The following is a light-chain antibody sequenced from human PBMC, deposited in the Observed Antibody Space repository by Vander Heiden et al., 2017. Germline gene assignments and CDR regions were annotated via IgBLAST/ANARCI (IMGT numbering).Light chain of an antibody. CDR2: DDS. Sequence: SYVPTQPPPVSVAPGQTARITCGGHNIGRKSVHWYLQKPDQAPGLVVYDDSDRPSGIPERFSGPNSENTATLTISRVEAGGEAGYYCQVWDSSSDHPVVFGGGTKLTVL. J-gene: IGLJ2*01. V-gene: IGLV3-21*02. CDR1: NIGRKS. CDR3: QVWDSSSDHPVV.